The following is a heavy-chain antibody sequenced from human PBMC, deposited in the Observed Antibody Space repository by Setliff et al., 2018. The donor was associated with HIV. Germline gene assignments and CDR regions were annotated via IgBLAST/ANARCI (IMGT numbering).Heavy chain of an antibody. J-gene: IGHJ4*02. CDR1: GFTFSNYW. V-gene: IGHV3-74*01. CDR3: AKGRVFGAANYFEY. CDR2: INPDGSNP. Sequence: GGSLRLSCAASGFTFSNYWLHWVRQAPEKGLVWVSRINPDGSNPTYADSVKGRFTISRDNSNNALHLQMHSLTAEDTAVYYCAKGRVFGAANYFEYWGQGTPVTVSS. D-gene: IGHD3-3*01.